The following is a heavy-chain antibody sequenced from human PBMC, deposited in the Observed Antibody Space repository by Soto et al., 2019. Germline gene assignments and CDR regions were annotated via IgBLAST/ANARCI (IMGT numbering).Heavy chain of an antibody. V-gene: IGHV1-18*01. CDR1: GYTFTSYG. D-gene: IGHD1-1*01. Sequence: QVPLVQSGAEVKKPGASVKVSCKASGYTFTSYGITWVRQAPGQGLEWMGWISAHNGNTDYAQKLQGRVIVTRDTSTSTAYMELRSLISGDTAVYYCARGRYGDYWGQGALVTVSS. CDR2: ISAHNGNT. J-gene: IGHJ4*02. CDR3: ARGRYGDY.